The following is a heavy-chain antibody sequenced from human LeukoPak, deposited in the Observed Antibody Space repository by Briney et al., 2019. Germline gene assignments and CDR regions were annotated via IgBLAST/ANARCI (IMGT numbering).Heavy chain of an antibody. CDR2: IYYSGAT. CDR1: GGSISSYY. Sequence: SETLSLTCTVSGGSISSYYWSWIRQSPGMGLEWIGSIYYSGATDYNPSLKSRVTISADTSNNQFSLRLRSVTAADTAVYYCARVSTTTVTNRYYYYGMDVWGQGTTVTVSS. V-gene: IGHV4-59*01. CDR3: ARVSTTTVTNRYYYYGMDV. J-gene: IGHJ6*02. D-gene: IGHD4-17*01.